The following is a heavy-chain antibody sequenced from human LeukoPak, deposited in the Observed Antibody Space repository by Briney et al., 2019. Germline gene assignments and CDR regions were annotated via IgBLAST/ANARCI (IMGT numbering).Heavy chain of an antibody. Sequence: GGSLRLSCAASGFTFSSYAMHWVRQAPGKGLEWVAVISYDGSNKYYAGSVKGRFTISRDNAKNSLYLQMNSLRAEDTAVYYCARGRPAALWGQGTLVTVSS. CDR1: GFTFSSYA. D-gene: IGHD6-13*01. V-gene: IGHV3-30-3*01. CDR2: ISYDGSNK. J-gene: IGHJ4*02. CDR3: ARGRPAAL.